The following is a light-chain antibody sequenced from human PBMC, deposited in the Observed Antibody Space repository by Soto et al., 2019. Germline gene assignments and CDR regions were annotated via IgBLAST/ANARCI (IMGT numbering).Light chain of an antibody. J-gene: IGKJ1*01. Sequence: DIQMTQSPSTRFASVGDRVTITCRASQSISSWLAWYQQKPGKAPKLLIYKASSLESGVPSRFSGSGSGTEFTLTISSLQPDDFATYYCQQYNSYPWTFGQGTKVEIK. CDR3: QQYNSYPWT. V-gene: IGKV1-5*03. CDR1: QSISSW. CDR2: KAS.